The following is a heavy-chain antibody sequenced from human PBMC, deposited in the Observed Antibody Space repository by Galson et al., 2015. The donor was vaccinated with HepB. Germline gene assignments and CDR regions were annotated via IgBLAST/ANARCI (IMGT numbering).Heavy chain of an antibody. CDR3: ARHPNHWELLRDLHHPFDY. D-gene: IGHD1-26*01. CDR2: IYYSGST. CDR1: GGSISSSSYY. Sequence: SETLSLTCTVSGGSISSSSYYWGWIRQPPGKGLEWIGSIYYSGSTYYNPSLKSRVTISVDTSKNQFSLKLSSVTAADTAVYYCARHPNHWELLRDLHHPFDYWGQGTLVTVSS. V-gene: IGHV4-39*01. J-gene: IGHJ4*02.